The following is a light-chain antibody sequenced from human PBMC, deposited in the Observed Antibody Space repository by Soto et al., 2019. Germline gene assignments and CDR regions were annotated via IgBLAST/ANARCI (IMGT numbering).Light chain of an antibody. V-gene: IGLV2-23*03. Sequence: VLTQPASVSGSPGQSITISCTGTSSDVGNYNLVSWCQQHPGKAPKLMIYEGSKRPSGVSNRFSGSKSGNTASLTISGLQAEDEADYFCCSYAGSNTFVFGTGTKVTVL. CDR1: SSDVGNYNL. J-gene: IGLJ1*01. CDR3: CSYAGSNTFV. CDR2: EGS.